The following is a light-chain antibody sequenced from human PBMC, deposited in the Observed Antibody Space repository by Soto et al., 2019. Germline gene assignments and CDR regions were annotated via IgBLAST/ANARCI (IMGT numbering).Light chain of an antibody. J-gene: IGKJ1*01. CDR1: QSVTSSY. CDR3: QHYGSSLWT. Sequence: EIVLTQSLGTLSLSPGERATVSFRASQSVTSSYLAWYQQKPGQAPRLLIYGVSSRATGIPDRFSGSGSGTDFTLTISRLEPEDFAVYYCQHYGSSLWTFGQGTKVEIK. V-gene: IGKV3-20*01. CDR2: GVS.